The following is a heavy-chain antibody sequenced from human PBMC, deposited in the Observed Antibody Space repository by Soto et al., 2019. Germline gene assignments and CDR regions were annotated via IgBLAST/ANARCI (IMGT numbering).Heavy chain of an antibody. V-gene: IGHV3-30*03. CDR2: LSYDGSDK. CDR1: GFTFNNFA. J-gene: IGHJ4*02. D-gene: IGHD6-13*01. CDR3: ARDLSTGAADYYFDY. Sequence: ALRLSCAASGFTFNNFAMHWVRQAPGKGLEWVAVLSYDGSDKYYADSVKGRFTISRDNSKNTLYLQMNGLRTEDTAVYYCARDLSTGAADYYFDYWGQGALVTVSS.